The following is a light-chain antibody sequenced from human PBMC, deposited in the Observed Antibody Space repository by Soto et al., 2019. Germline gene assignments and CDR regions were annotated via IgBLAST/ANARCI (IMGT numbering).Light chain of an antibody. V-gene: IGLV2-14*01. CDR3: SSYTSSTTPV. Sequence: QSALTQPASVSGSPGQSITISCTGTSSDIGGYNSVSWYQQHPGKAPKLIIYDVTSRPSGVSNRFSGSKSGNTASLTISGLRAEDEADYYCSSYTSSTTPVFGTGTKVNVL. CDR2: DVT. J-gene: IGLJ1*01. CDR1: SSDIGGYNS.